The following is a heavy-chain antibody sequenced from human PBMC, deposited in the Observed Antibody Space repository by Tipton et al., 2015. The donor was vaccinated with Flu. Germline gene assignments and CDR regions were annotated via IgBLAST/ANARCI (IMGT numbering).Heavy chain of an antibody. Sequence: QLVQSGAEVKKPGESLKISCKGSGYSFTSYWIGWVRQMPGKGLEWMGIIYPGDSDTRYSPSFQGQVTISADKSISTAYLQWSSLKASDTAMYYCARLQGWYISRRAYYYHMDVWSKGTTVTVSS. J-gene: IGHJ6*03. CDR3: ARLQGWYISRRAYYYHMDV. CDR1: GYSFTSYW. V-gene: IGHV5-51*01. D-gene: IGHD6-19*01. CDR2: IYPGDSDT.